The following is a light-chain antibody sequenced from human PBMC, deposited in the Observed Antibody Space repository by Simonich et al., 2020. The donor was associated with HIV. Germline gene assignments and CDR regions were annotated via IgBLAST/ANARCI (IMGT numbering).Light chain of an antibody. J-gene: IGKJ2*01. CDR2: WAS. Sequence: DIVMTQSPDSLAVSLGERATINCKSSQSVLYSSNNKNYLAWYQQKPGQPPKLLIYWASTREYGVPDRFSGSGSGTDFNLTISSLQAEDVAVYYCQQYYDTPYTFGQGTKLEI. V-gene: IGKV4-1*01. CDR3: QQYYDTPYT. CDR1: QSVLYSSNNKNY.